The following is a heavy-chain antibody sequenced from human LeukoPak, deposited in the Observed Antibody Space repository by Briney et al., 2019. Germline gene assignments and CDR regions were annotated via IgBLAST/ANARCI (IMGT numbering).Heavy chain of an antibody. CDR1: GYTFTSYG. J-gene: IGHJ4*02. CDR3: ARVTMVRGVTRLSDY. D-gene: IGHD3-10*01. Sequence: GASVKVSCKASGYTFTSYGISWVRQAPGQGLEWMGWISAYNGNTNYAQKLRGRVTMTTDTSTSTAYMELRSLRSDDTAVYYCARVTMVRGVTRLSDYWGQGTLVTVSS. CDR2: ISAYNGNT. V-gene: IGHV1-18*01.